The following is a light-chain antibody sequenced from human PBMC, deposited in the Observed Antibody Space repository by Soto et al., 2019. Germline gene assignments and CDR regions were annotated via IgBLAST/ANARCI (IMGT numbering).Light chain of an antibody. CDR1: SSDVGAYNY. J-gene: IGLJ2*01. Sequence: QSVLTQPPSASGSPGQSVTISCTGTSSDVGAYNYVSWYQQHPGKAPKLIIYEVSKRPSGVPDRFSGSKSGNTASLTVSGLQAEDEADYYCSSFAGGNNLVFGGGTQLTVL. V-gene: IGLV2-8*01. CDR2: EVS. CDR3: SSFAGGNNLV.